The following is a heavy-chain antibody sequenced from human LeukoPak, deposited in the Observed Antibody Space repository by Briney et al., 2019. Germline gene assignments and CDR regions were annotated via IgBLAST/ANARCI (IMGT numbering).Heavy chain of an antibody. V-gene: IGHV4-38-2*02. CDR2: MDHSGIT. CDR1: GYSISSGYY. D-gene: IGHD4-17*01. Sequence: SETLSLTCTVSGYSISSGYYWGWIRQPPGKGLEWIGIMDHSGITYSNPSLRSRVTISLDTSKNQFSLNLSSVTAADTAVYYCARDPHHDDYGEEGFDYWGQGTLVTVSS. CDR3: ARDPHHDDYGEEGFDY. J-gene: IGHJ4*02.